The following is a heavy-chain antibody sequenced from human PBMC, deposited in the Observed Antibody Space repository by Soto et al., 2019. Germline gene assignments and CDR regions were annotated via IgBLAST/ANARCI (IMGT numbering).Heavy chain of an antibody. CDR2: ISWNSDVI. CDR3: AKDSQFYYMDV. Sequence: EMLLVESGGGLAQPGRSLRLSCAASGFNINYYAMHWVRQAPGKGLAWVSGISWNSDVIGYADSVKGRFTISRDNAKNSLYLQMNSLRVEDTALYYCAKDSQFYYMDVWGQGTTVTVS. J-gene: IGHJ6*03. CDR1: GFNINYYA. V-gene: IGHV3-9*01.